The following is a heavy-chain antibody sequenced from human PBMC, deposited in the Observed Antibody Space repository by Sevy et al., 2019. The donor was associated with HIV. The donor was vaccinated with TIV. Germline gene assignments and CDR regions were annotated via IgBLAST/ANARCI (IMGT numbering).Heavy chain of an antibody. CDR2: INPSGGST. CDR1: GYIFTNYY. Sequence: ASVKVSCKASGYIFTNYYMHWVRQAPGQGLEWMGVINPSGGSTSYAQKFQGRVTMTRDTSTSTVYMELISLRSEDTAVYYCAREDYGMDVWGQWTTVTVSS. J-gene: IGHJ6*02. CDR3: AREDYGMDV. V-gene: IGHV1-46*03.